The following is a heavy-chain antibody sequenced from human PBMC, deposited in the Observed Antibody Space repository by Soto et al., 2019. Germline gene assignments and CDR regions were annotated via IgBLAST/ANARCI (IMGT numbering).Heavy chain of an antibody. J-gene: IGHJ4*02. CDR3: VRWSYLDY. Sequence: WGSLRLSCAASGFSFVSYAISCVRQAPGKGLEWVSTISGSDGKTFYADSVKGRFSISRDTSKNMLYLQMNNLRGDDTAVYYCVRWSYLDYWGQGTRVTVSS. V-gene: IGHV3-23*01. CDR2: ISGSDGKT. D-gene: IGHD3-3*01. CDR1: GFSFVSYA.